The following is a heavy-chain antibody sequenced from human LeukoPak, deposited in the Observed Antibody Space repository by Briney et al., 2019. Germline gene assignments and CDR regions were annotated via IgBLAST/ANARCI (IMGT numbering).Heavy chain of an antibody. D-gene: IGHD1-26*01. V-gene: IGHV3-49*04. J-gene: IGHJ4*02. CDR2: IRSKAYGGTA. CDR3: TKSGTAIVGTTAAYYFDY. CDR1: GFTFGDYA. Sequence: GGSLGLSCTASGFTFGDYAMSWVRQAPGKGLEWVGFIRSKAYGGTAEYAASVKGRFTISRDDSKSIAYLQMNSLKTEDTAVYYCTKSGTAIVGTTAAYYFDYWGQGTLVTVSS.